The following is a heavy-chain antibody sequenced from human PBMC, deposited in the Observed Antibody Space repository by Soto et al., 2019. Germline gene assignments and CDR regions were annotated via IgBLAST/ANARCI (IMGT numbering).Heavy chain of an antibody. V-gene: IGHV4-31*03. CDR2: IYYSGST. Sequence: SETLSLTCTVSGGSISSGGYYWSWIRQHPGKGLEWIGYIYYSGSTYYNPSLKSRVTISVDTSKNQFSLKLSSVTAADTAVYYCARGVVATRSYYFDYWGQGTLFTVSS. J-gene: IGHJ4*02. CDR1: GGSISSGGYY. D-gene: IGHD5-12*01. CDR3: ARGVVATRSYYFDY.